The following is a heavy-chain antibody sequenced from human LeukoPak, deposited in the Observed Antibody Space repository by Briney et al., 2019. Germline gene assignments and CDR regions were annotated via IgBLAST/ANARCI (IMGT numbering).Heavy chain of an antibody. CDR2: ISSSSSYI. D-gene: IGHD5-18*01. V-gene: IGHV3-21*01. CDR3: ARDQIRYSNSPEALDL. CDR1: GFTFSSYA. J-gene: IGHJ3*01. Sequence: GGSLRLSCAASGFTFSSYAMSWVRQAPGKGLEWVSSISSSSSYIYYADSVKGRFTISRDTSKNTLYLLMNSLRGEDTAVYYCARDQIRYSNSPEALDLWGQGTLVGVSS.